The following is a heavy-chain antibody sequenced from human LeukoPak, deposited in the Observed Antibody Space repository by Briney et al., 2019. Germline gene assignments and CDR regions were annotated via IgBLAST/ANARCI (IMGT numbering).Heavy chain of an antibody. CDR2: VDPNTGET. V-gene: IGHV1-2*02. Sequence: ASVKVSCKASGYTFTDYHMHLVRQAPGQGPEWMGWVDPNTGETKYTQKFQGRVSKNRGTSFRTACMGVSRLPSDHTAVYYCAGGLSMVVKVSGRDFQYYWGQGTLVTVTS. CDR1: GYTFTDYH. CDR3: AGGLSMVVKVSGRDFQYY. D-gene: IGHD1-26*01. J-gene: IGHJ4*01.